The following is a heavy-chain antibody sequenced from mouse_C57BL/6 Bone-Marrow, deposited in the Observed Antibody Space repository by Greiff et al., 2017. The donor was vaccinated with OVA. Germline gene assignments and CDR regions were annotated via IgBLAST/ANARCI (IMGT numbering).Heavy chain of an antibody. CDR2: IDPENGDT. CDR3: TSYGNFDY. Sequence: VQLQQSGAVLVSPGASVNLSCTASGFSFTDYYMLLLPPSPFPCLSLIGWIDPENGDTEYASKFQGKATITADTSSNTAYLQLSSLTSEDTAVYYCTSYGNFDYWGQGTTLTVSS. J-gene: IGHJ2*01. V-gene: IGHV14-4*01. CDR1: GFSFTDYY. D-gene: IGHD2-1*01.